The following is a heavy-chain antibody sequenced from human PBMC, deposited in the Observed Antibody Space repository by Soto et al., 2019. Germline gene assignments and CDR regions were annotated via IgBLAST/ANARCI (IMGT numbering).Heavy chain of an antibody. V-gene: IGHV3-21*01. CDR3: AREDSIIIPAVSDF. CDR2: ISKSDYT. J-gene: IGHJ4*02. D-gene: IGHD2-2*01. CDR1: GFAFNNYG. Sequence: GGSLRLSXTVSGFAFNNYGINWVRQAPGQGLEWVSSISKSDYTYYSDSVKGRFTISRDNAKNSVSLQMNTLRVEDTAVYYCAREDSIIIPAVSDFWGQGTQVTVSS.